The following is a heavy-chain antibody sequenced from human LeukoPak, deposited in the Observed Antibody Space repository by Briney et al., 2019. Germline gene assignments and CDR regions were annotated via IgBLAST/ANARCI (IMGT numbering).Heavy chain of an antibody. CDR1: GFTFGDYA. V-gene: IGHV3-48*03. Sequence: PGGSLRLSCTASGFTFGDYAMSWVRQAPGKGLEWVSYIGSSGTTIYYADFVKGRFTISRDNARNSLYLQMNSLRAEDTAVYYCARDWVALDYWGQGTLVTVSS. CDR2: IGSSGTTI. CDR3: ARDWVALDY. J-gene: IGHJ4*02. D-gene: IGHD3-16*01.